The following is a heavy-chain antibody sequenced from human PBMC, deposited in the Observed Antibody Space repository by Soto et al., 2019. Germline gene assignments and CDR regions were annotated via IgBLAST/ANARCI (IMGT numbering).Heavy chain of an antibody. CDR1: GFTFSDYS. Sequence: GGSLRLSCAASGFTFSDYSMTWVRQAPGRGLEWVSTLTSRGTTFYADSVKGRFTISRDNSKNTLSLQMHSLRTEDTALYYCAKPANTVPTPGNYFDCWGQGTLVTVSS. V-gene: IGHV3-23*01. D-gene: IGHD2-15*01. J-gene: IGHJ4*02. CDR2: LTSRGTT. CDR3: AKPANTVPTPGNYFDC.